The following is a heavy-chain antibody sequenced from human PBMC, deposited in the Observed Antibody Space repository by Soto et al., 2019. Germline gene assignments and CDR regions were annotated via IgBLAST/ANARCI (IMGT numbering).Heavy chain of an antibody. J-gene: IGHJ4*02. V-gene: IGHV2-5*02. D-gene: IGHD6-13*01. Sequence: QITLKESGPTLVKPTQTLTVTCSFSGFSLSTSGVAVGWIRQPPGKALEWLALIYCDDDKHYSPSLKSRLTITKDTSKKQVVLTMTNMDPVDTATYYCAHSLRAGIAAAGFDYWGQGTLVTVSS. CDR2: IYCDDDK. CDR1: GFSLSTSGVA. CDR3: AHSLRAGIAAAGFDY.